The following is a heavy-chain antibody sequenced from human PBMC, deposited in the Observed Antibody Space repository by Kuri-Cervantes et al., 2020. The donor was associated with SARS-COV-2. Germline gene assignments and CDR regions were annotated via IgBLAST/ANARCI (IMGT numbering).Heavy chain of an antibody. CDR3: AKDQHGIVVVVAAIDY. Sequence: GGSLRLSCVASGFTLSNYGMHWVRQAPGKGLEWVAFIRYDGSNKYYADSVKGRFTISRDNSKNTLYLRMNSLRAEDTAVYYCAKDQHGIVVVVAAIDYWGQGTLVTVSS. D-gene: IGHD2-15*01. J-gene: IGHJ4*02. CDR1: GFTLSNYG. CDR2: IRYDGSNK. V-gene: IGHV3-30*02.